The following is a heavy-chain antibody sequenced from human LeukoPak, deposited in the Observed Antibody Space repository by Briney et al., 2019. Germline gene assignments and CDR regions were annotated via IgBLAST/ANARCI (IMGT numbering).Heavy chain of an antibody. D-gene: IGHD6-6*01. CDR1: GFTFTKCA. CDR2: ITATGDTA. CDR3: AKLVSDSSSY. J-gene: IGHJ4*02. V-gene: IGHV3-23*01. Sequence: PGGSLRLSCVASGFTFTKCAMGWIRQAPGKGLEWVALITATGDTAYYADSVKGRFTISRDNARNSLHLQMNSLRAEDTATYYCAKLVSDSSSYWGRGILVTVSS.